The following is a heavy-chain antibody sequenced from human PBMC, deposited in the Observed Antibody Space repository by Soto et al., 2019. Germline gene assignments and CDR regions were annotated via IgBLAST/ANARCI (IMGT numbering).Heavy chain of an antibody. D-gene: IGHD2-8*01. CDR2: IYWDDGK. Sequence: SGPTLVNHTQTLTQACTFAGFSITTTGVGVAWIRQPPGKALEWLALIYWDDGKRYSPSPSLKNRLTITKDTSKNQVVLTMANMDPMDTATYYCAHRPYNGGSRPFDFWGQGTLVTVSS. CDR1: GFSITTTGVG. J-gene: IGHJ4*02. V-gene: IGHV2-5*02. CDR3: AHRPYNGGSRPFDF.